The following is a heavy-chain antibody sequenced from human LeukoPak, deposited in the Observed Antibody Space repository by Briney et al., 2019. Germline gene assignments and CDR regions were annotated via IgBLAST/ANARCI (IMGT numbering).Heavy chain of an antibody. Sequence: HRGGSLRLSCAASGFTFSSYSMNWVRQAPGKGLEWVSHITASGTAMFYADSVKGRFTISRDIAKNSLYLQMNSLRDEDTAVYYCASSGSYRFDYWGQGTLVTVSS. J-gene: IGHJ4*02. CDR3: ASSGSYRFDY. CDR2: ITASGTAM. V-gene: IGHV3-48*02. CDR1: GFTFSSYS. D-gene: IGHD1-26*01.